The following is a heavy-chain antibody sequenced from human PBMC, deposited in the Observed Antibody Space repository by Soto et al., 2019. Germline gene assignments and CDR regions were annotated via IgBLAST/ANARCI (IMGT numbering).Heavy chain of an antibody. CDR3: ARGAALFSAAGTGPYIDC. J-gene: IGHJ4*02. V-gene: IGHV1-18*01. Sequence: GASVKVSCKASGYTFTSYVISWVRQAPGQGLEWMGWISAYNGNTNYAQKLQGRVTMTTDTSTSTAYMELRSLRSDDTAVYYCARGAALFSAAGTGPYIDCWGQGTLVTVSS. CDR1: GYTFTSYV. CDR2: ISAYNGNT. D-gene: IGHD6-13*01.